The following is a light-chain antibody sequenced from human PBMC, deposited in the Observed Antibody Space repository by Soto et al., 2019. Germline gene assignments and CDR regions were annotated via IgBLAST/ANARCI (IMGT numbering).Light chain of an antibody. J-gene: IGLJ1*01. CDR2: DNI. Sequence: VLSQPPSVSAASGQRGTIPCAGSTSNSGKLYASWYQQVPGTAPRLLMYDNIQRPSRIPDRFSGSKSGTPATLSITRFQTGDEADYYCATRTAALTPQGDFGTGTKVPVL. V-gene: IGLV1-51*01. CDR1: TSNSGKLY. CDR3: ATRTAALTPQGD.